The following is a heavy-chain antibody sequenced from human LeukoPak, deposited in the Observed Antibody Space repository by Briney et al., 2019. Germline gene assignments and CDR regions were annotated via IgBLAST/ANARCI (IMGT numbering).Heavy chain of an antibody. Sequence: SETLSLTCAVYGGSFSGYYWSWIRQPPGKGLEWIGEINHSGSTNYNPSLESRVTISVDTSKNQFSLKLSSVTAADTAVYYCARLQGWLQPTFDYWGQGTLVTVSS. J-gene: IGHJ4*02. V-gene: IGHV4-34*01. D-gene: IGHD5-24*01. CDR1: GGSFSGYY. CDR3: ARLQGWLQPTFDY. CDR2: INHSGST.